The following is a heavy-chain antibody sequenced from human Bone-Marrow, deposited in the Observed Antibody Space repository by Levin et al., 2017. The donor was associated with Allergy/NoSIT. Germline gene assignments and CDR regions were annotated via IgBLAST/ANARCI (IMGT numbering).Heavy chain of an antibody. CDR1: GYTYTYPY. D-gene: IGHD2-21*02. Sequence: SVKVSCRASGYTYTYPYLHWVRQARGQALEWMGWITIYNGNTNYAQKFQDRLTITRSSSLTTVYMELSRLDSGDTGIYFCVRSPRYCDGDDCYIFEEWGQGTLVTVSS. CDR2: ITIYNGNT. CDR3: VRSPRYCDGDDCYIFEE. V-gene: IGHV1-45*02. J-gene: IGHJ1*01.